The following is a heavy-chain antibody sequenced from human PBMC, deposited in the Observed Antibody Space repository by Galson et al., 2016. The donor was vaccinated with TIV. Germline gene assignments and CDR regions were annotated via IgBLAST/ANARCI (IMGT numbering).Heavy chain of an antibody. CDR1: GFRFNSYS. CDR3: AKDRQWIPTSLDY. D-gene: IGHD5-18*01. CDR2: IGGTGGST. V-gene: IGHV3-23*01. J-gene: IGHJ4*02. Sequence: SLRLPCAASGFRFNSYSMNWVRQASAKGLEWVSSIGGTGGSTYYTDSVKGRFTMSRDSYKDTVYLQMNSLRAEDTAIYFCAKDRQWIPTSLDYWGQGVLVTVSS.